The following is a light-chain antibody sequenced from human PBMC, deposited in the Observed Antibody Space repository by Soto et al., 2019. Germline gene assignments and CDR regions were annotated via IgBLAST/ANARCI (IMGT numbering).Light chain of an antibody. Sequence: EIVLTQSPATLSLSPGQPPTLSCRASQSVSGYIGGYQQKPGQAPRRLIYADANRATGSPARFSGSGSGTDVTLTISSLEPEDFSVYYCQQRYNWPSTFGQGTRVEIK. CDR1: QSVSGY. V-gene: IGKV3-11*01. CDR2: ADA. J-gene: IGKJ5*01. CDR3: QQRYNWPST.